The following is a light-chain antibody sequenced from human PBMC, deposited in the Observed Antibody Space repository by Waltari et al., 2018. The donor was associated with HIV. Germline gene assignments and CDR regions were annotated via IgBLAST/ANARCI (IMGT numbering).Light chain of an antibody. J-gene: IGKJ1*01. CDR3: QQYNSYSRT. V-gene: IGKV1-5*03. CDR2: NAS. CDR1: QSISSW. Sequence: DIQMTQSPSTLSASVGVSVTITCRASQSISSWWSWYQQKPGKAPKRLIYNASRLESGVPSRFSGRGSGTEVTLTISSLQPDDFATYYCQQYNSYSRTFGQWTKVEIK.